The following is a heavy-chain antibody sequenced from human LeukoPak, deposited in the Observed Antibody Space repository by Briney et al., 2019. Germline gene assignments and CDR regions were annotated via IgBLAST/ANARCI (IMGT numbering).Heavy chain of an antibody. D-gene: IGHD1-26*01. J-gene: IGHJ4*02. Sequence: ASVKVSCKASGYTFASYDINWVRQATGQGLEWMGWMNPNSGNTGYAQKFQGRVTMTRNTSISTAYKELSSLRSEDTAVYYCARGPGLSGSLSSWGQGTLVTVSS. CDR3: ARGPGLSGSLSS. CDR1: GYTFASYD. CDR2: MNPNSGNT. V-gene: IGHV1-8*01.